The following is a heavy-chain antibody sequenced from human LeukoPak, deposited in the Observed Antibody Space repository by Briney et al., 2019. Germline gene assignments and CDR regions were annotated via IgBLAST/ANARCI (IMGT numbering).Heavy chain of an antibody. D-gene: IGHD6-13*01. J-gene: IGHJ4*02. CDR3: ARGGGSSSWYVFDY. CDR1: GGSISSSSYY. Sequence: SETLSLTCTVSGGSISSSSYYWGWIRQPPGKGLERIGSIYYSGSTYYNPSLKSRVTISVDTSKNQSSLKLSSVTAADTAVYYCARGGGSSSWYVFDYWGQGTLVTVSS. CDR2: IYYSGST. V-gene: IGHV4-39*07.